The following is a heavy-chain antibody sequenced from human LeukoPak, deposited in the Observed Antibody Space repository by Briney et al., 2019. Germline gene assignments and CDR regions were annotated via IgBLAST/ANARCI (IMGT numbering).Heavy chain of an antibody. J-gene: IGHJ1*01. V-gene: IGHV3-48*03. Sequence: GGSLRLSCAASGFTFSSYEMNWVRQAPGKGLEWVSYISSSGTTVHYAESVKGRVTISRDNAKNTLYLQMNSLRAEDTAVYYCAKDSGSSSWTKHYQHWGQGTLVTVSS. CDR1: GFTFSSYE. CDR3: AKDSGSSSWTKHYQH. D-gene: IGHD6-13*01. CDR2: ISSSGTTV.